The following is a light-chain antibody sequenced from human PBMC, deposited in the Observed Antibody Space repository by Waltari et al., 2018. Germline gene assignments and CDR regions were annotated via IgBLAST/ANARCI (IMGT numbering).Light chain of an antibody. Sequence: EFVLTQSPGTLSLSPGERATLSCRASQSISSGYLAWYQQKPGQTHRLLIYGASIRAIGIPDRFSGSGSGTGFTLTISRLEPEDFAVYYCQQYGGSPYTFGQGTKLEIK. J-gene: IGKJ2*01. CDR2: GAS. CDR1: QSISSGY. V-gene: IGKV3-20*01. CDR3: QQYGGSPYT.